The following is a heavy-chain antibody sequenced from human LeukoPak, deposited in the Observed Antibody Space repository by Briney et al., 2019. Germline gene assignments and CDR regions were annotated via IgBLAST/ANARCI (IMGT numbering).Heavy chain of an antibody. CDR3: ANGFRAARLPPVDP. D-gene: IGHD6-6*01. J-gene: IGHJ5*02. V-gene: IGHV3-30*02. Sequence: GGSLRLSCAASGFTFSSYGMHWVRQAPGKGLEWVAFIRYDGSNKYYADSVKGRFTISRDNSKNTLYLQMNSLRAEDTAVYYCANGFRAARLPPVDPWGQGNLVTVSS. CDR1: GFTFSSYG. CDR2: IRYDGSNK.